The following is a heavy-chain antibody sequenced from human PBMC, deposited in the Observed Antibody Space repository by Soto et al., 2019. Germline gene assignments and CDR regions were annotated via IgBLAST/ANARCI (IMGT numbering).Heavy chain of an antibody. CDR3: ATALYGGFTY. D-gene: IGHD3-10*01. J-gene: IGHJ4*02. Sequence: EVRLLESGGGLVQPGGSLRLSCAASGFTFSVYAMSWVRQAPGKGLEWVSGISGSGDSTHYADSVKGRVTVSRDNSKSILYIQTTSLRAADSAIYYCATALYGGFTYWGQGTLVTVSS. V-gene: IGHV3-23*01. CDR2: ISGSGDST. CDR1: GFTFSVYA.